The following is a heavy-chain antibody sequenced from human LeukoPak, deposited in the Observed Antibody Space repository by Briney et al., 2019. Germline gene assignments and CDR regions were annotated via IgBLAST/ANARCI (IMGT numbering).Heavy chain of an antibody. D-gene: IGHD6-19*01. CDR3: ASGGMAGRWPLNY. V-gene: IGHV4-59*12. Sequence: SKTLSLTCTVSGGSISSYYWSWIRQPPGKGLEWIGYIYYSGSTNYNPSLKSRVTISVDTSKNQFSLKLSSVTAADTAVYYCASGGMAGRWPLNYWGRGTLVTVSS. CDR1: GGSISSYY. J-gene: IGHJ4*02. CDR2: IYYSGST.